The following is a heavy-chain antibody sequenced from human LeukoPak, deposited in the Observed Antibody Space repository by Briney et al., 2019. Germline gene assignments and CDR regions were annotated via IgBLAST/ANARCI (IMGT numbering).Heavy chain of an antibody. CDR2: IFPGDSET. Sequence: PGESLKITCKTFGYSFTTDWIGWVRQVPGKGLEWMGLIFPGDSETRYSPSFQGHVTISADKSISTAYLHWSSLRASDTAKYYSAKVTGATFYFVYWGQGTLVTVSS. CDR1: GYSFTTDW. J-gene: IGHJ4*01. CDR3: AKVTGATFYFVY. V-gene: IGHV5-51*01. D-gene: IGHD1-14*01.